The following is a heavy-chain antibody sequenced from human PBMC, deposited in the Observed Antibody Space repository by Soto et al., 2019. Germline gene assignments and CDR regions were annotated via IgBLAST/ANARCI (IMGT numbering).Heavy chain of an antibody. J-gene: IGHJ6*02. CDR1: GFTFSNYW. D-gene: IGHD2-21*01. V-gene: IGHV3-74*01. CDR3: AKDQFLISCDDYRYGIAV. Sequence: PWGSLRLSCAASGFTFSNYWMHWVRQAPGKGLVWVSRINSDGSSTSYADSVKGRFTISRDNAKNTLYLQMNSLRAEDTAVYYCAKDQFLISCDDYRYGIAVRAQGTTVTVSS. CDR2: INSDGSST.